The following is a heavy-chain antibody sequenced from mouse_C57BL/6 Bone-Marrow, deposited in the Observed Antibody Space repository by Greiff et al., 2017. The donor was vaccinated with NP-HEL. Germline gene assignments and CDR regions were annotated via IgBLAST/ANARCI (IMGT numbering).Heavy chain of an antibody. J-gene: IGHJ2*01. Sequence: VQLQQPGAELVRPGSSVKLSCKASGYTFTSYWMHWVKQRPIQGLEWIGNIDPSDSETNYNQKFKDKATLTVAKSSSTAYMQLSSLTSEDSAVYYCARSYYCGSSYFDYWGQGTTLTVSS. CDR1: GYTFTSYW. CDR3: ARSYYCGSSYFDY. CDR2: IDPSDSET. V-gene: IGHV1-52*01. D-gene: IGHD1-1*01.